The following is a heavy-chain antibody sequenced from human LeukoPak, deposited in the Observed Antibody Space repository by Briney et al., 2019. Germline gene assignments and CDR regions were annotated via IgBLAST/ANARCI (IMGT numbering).Heavy chain of an antibody. CDR2: ISSSSSYI. J-gene: IGHJ5*02. V-gene: IGHV3-21*01. CDR1: GFTFSSYS. Sequence: GGSLRLSCAASGFTFSSYSMNWVRQAPGKGLEWVSSISSSSSYIYYADSVKGRFTISRDNAKNSLHLQMNSLRAEDTAVYYCAAIVVVVAATGNWFDPWGQGTLVTVSS. CDR3: AAIVVVVAATGNWFDP. D-gene: IGHD2-15*01.